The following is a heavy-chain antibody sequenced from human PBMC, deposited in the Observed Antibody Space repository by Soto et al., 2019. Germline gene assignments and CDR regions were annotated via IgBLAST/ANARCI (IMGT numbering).Heavy chain of an antibody. J-gene: IGHJ4*02. Sequence: GGSLRLSCSGSGCAFDNYGMHWVRQAPGKGLEYVAAIRHESADTSYADSVKGRFTISRDNSKDTLYLQMSSLRADDTSIYYRANSYEQPIRTWRAKHFDGWGQGALVAASS. D-gene: IGHD6-13*01. CDR1: GCAFDNYG. CDR2: IRHESADT. CDR3: ANSYEQPIRTWRAKHFDG. V-gene: IGHV3-64D*06.